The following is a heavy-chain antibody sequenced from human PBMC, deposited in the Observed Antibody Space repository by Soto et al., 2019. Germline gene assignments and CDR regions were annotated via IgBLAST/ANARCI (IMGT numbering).Heavy chain of an antibody. CDR1: GFTFSDYY. CDR2: ISSSGSTI. D-gene: IGHD1-1*01. Sequence: GGSLRLACAASGFTFSDYYMSWIRQAPGKGLEWVSYISSSGSTIYYADSVKGRFTISRDNAKNSLYLQMNSLRAEDTAVYYCATRPTLKHLYKDEFDIWGQATRVTV. V-gene: IGHV3-11*01. J-gene: IGHJ3*02. CDR3: ATRPTLKHLYKDEFDI.